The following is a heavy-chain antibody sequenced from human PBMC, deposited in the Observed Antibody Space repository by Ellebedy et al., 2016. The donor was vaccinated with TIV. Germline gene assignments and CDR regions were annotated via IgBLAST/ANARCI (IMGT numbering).Heavy chain of an antibody. J-gene: IGHJ3*02. CDR3: AKDLGDYGVASGAFDM. D-gene: IGHD4-17*01. Sequence: SLKISCAASGFTFSSYAMSWVRQAPGKGLEWVSGISWNSGRIGYADSVKGRITISRDNAKNFLYVQMKSLRPEDTAVYYCAKDLGDYGVASGAFDMWGQGTMVTVSA. V-gene: IGHV3-9*01. CDR1: GFTFSSYA. CDR2: ISWNSGRI.